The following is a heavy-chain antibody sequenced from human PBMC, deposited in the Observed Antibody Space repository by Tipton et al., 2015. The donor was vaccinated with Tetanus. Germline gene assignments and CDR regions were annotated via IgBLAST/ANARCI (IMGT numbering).Heavy chain of an antibody. V-gene: IGHV4-59*01. Sequence: LSLTCTVSGGSMSNNYWSWIRQPPGKGLEWIGYISYSGSTNSNYSLKSRITISQDTSKNQFSLKLTSVTAADTAVYYCARANYDFPKKGPFDSWGQGTLVIVSS. CDR1: GGSMSNNY. CDR3: ARANYDFPKKGPFDS. CDR2: ISYSGST. D-gene: IGHD3-3*01. J-gene: IGHJ4*02.